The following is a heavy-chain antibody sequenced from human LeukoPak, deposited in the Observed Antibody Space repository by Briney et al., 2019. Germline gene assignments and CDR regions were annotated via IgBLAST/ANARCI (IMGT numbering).Heavy chain of an antibody. Sequence: ASVKISCKASGYSFTGYYIHWMRQAPGQGLEWMGWMNPNRGDTSYAQKFQGRVTMTRDTPINTAYMELSGLTSDDTAVYYCGRRRIDCSDTGCYVDYWGQGTLVTVSS. CDR1: GYSFTGYY. CDR3: GRRRIDCSDTGCYVDY. CDR2: MNPNRGDT. J-gene: IGHJ4*02. D-gene: IGHD2-15*01. V-gene: IGHV1-2*02.